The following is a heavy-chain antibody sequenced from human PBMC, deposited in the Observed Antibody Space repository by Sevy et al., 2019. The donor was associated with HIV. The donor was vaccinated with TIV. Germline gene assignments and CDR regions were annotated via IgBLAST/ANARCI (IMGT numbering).Heavy chain of an antibody. D-gene: IGHD3-10*01. J-gene: IGHJ4*02. CDR2: ISASGGST. Sequence: GGSLRLSCVASGFIFNSYAMSWVRQAPGKGLEWVSSISASGGSTYYADSVKGRFTISRDNSRNTVDVEMNSLRGEDTAIYYCAKGYGSGSPPDFWGQGTLVTVSS. V-gene: IGHV3-23*01. CDR1: GFIFNSYA. CDR3: AKGYGSGSPPDF.